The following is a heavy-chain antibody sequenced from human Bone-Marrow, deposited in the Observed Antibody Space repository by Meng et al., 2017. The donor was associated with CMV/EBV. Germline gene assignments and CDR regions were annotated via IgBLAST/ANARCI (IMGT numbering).Heavy chain of an antibody. CDR2: INWNGGST. D-gene: IGHD3-3*01. Sequence: GESLKISCAASGFTFDDYAMHWVRQAPGKGLEWVSGINWNGGSTGYADSVKGRFTISRDNAKNSLYLQMNSLRAEDTALYYCARDFWRGLDYWGQGTLVTVSS. V-gene: IGHV3-20*04. CDR3: ARDFWRGLDY. J-gene: IGHJ4*02. CDR1: GFTFDDYA.